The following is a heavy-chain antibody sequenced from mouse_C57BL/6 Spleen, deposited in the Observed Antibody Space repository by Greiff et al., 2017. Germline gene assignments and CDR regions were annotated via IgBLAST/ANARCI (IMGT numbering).Heavy chain of an antibody. CDR1: GSTFTSYW. V-gene: IGHV1-52*01. CDR3: ARISTVVAPMDY. J-gene: IGHJ4*01. CDR2: IDPSDSDT. Sequence: QVQLKQPGAELVRPGSSVKLSCKASGSTFTSYWMHWVKQRPIQGLEWIGNIDPSDSDTHYNQTFKDKATLTVDNSSSPAYMQLSSLTSEDSAVYYGARISTVVAPMDYWGQGTSVTVSS. D-gene: IGHD1-1*01.